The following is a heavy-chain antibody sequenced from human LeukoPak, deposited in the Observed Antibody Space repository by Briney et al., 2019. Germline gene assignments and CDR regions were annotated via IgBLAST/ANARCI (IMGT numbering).Heavy chain of an antibody. CDR1: GFTFSSYS. CDR2: ISSSSTI. V-gene: IGHV3-48*04. D-gene: IGHD6-19*01. J-gene: IGHJ4*02. CDR3: ALAVAATR. Sequence: GGSLRLSCAASGFTFSSYSMNWVRQAPGKGLEWVSYISSSSTIYYADSVKGRFTISRDNAKKSLYLQMNSPRAEDTAVYYCALAVAATRWGQGTLVTVSS.